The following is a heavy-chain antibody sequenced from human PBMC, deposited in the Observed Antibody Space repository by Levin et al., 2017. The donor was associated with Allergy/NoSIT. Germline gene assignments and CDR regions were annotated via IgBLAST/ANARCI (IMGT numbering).Heavy chain of an antibody. V-gene: IGHV1-18*01. J-gene: IGHJ4*02. CDR1: GYTFTSYG. CDR2: ISAYNGNT. D-gene: IGHD3-3*01. Sequence: TGESLKISCKASGYTFTSYGISWVRQAPGQGLEWMGWISAYNGNTNYAQKLQGRVTMITDTSTSTAYMELRSLRSDDTAVYYCAREYYDFWSGSSMAGFDYWGQGTLVTVSS. CDR3: AREYYDFWSGSSMAGFDY.